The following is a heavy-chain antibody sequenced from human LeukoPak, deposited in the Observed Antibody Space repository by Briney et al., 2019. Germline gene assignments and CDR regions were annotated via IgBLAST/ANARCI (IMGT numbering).Heavy chain of an antibody. CDR1: GITFSSYA. D-gene: IGHD6-19*01. J-gene: IGHJ4*02. CDR3: AKMRRIAVAATVYYFDY. V-gene: IGHV3-23*01. CDR2: ISGSGGST. Sequence: GGSLRLSCAASGITFSSYAMSWVRQAPGKGLEWVSIISGSGGSTYYADSVKGRFTISRDNSKNTLYLQMNSLRAEDTAVYYCAKMRRIAVAATVYYFDYWGQGTLVTVSS.